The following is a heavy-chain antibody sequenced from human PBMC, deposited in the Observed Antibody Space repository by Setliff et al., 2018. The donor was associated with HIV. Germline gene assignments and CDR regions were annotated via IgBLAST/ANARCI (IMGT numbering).Heavy chain of an antibody. Sequence: SVKVSCKASGDNFNSHSLSWVRQAPGQGLEWMGGIAPIFGTPNYAQKFKGRLTITADESTSTVYMELSSLRSEDTAVYFCARDSRDIVVVIAPEPEPYYYYGMDVWGEGTTVTVSS. D-gene: IGHD2-15*01. CDR1: GDNFNSHS. CDR3: ARDSRDIVVVIAPEPEPYYYYGMDV. V-gene: IGHV1-69*13. CDR2: IAPIFGTP. J-gene: IGHJ6*04.